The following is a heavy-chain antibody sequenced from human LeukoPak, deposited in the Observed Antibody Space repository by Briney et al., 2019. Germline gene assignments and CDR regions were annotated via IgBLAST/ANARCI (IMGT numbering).Heavy chain of an antibody. D-gene: IGHD6-19*01. V-gene: IGHV3-23*01. J-gene: IGHJ4*02. CDR2: ISGGAIST. Sequence: PGGSLRLSCAASGFTFSSYAMTWVRQAPGKGLDWVSAISGGAISTYYADSVKGRFTISRDNSKNTLYLQMNSLRGEDTAVYYCAKDSRSSGRTCLDYWGQGTLVTVSS. CDR3: AKDSRSSGRTCLDY. CDR1: GFTFSSYA.